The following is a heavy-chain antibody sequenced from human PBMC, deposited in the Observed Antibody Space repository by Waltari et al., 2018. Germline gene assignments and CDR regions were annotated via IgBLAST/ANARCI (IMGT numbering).Heavy chain of an antibody. CDR2: IYYSGST. V-gene: IGHV4-39*07. D-gene: IGHD3-22*01. CDR1: GGSISSSSYY. Sequence: QLQLQESGPGLVKPSETLSLTCTVSGGSISSSSYYWGWIRQPPGKGLEWIGSIYYSGSTYYNPALKSRVTITADTSTDTAYMELSSLRSEDTAVYYCATRGHYDSSGYYTQVFDYWGQGTLVTVSS. CDR3: ATRGHYDSSGYYTQVFDY. J-gene: IGHJ4*02.